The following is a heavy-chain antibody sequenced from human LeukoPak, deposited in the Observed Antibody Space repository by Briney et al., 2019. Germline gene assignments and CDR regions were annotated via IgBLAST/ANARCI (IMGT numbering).Heavy chain of an antibody. J-gene: IGHJ6*02. D-gene: IGHD5-18*01. V-gene: IGHV3-30*04. CDR2: ISYDGSNK. CDR1: GFTFSSYA. CDR3: ARDEADTAMAILYYYYGMDV. Sequence: RGSLRLSCAASGFTFSSYAMHWVRQAPGKGLEWVAVISYDGSNKYYADSVKGRFTISRDNSKNTLYLQMNSLRAEDTAVYYCARDEADTAMAILYYYYGMDVWGQGTTVTVSS.